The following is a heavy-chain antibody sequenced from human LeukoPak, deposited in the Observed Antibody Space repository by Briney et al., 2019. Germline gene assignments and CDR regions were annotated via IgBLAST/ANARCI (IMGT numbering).Heavy chain of an antibody. CDR1: GFTFSSNP. V-gene: IGHV3-23*01. CDR2: ISGSGGST. D-gene: IGHD3-16*01. CDR3: AKGAMITFGGVQ. J-gene: IGHJ4*02. Sequence: GGPLSPSCAASGFTFSSNPMTWFGRPPGKGLKWVSAISGSGGSTYYADSVKGRFTISRDNSKNTLYLQMNSLRAEDTAVYYCAKGAMITFGGVQGGQGTLVTVSS.